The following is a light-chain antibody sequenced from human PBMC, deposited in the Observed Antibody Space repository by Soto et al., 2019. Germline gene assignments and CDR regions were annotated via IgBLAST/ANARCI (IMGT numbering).Light chain of an antibody. J-gene: IGKJ1*01. CDR2: GAS. CDR3: QQYNNWWK. CDR1: QSVSRN. Sequence: EIVMTQSPATLSVSPGERATLSCRASQSVSRNLAWYQKKPGQAPRLLIYGASTRATGVPARFSGSGSGTEFTLTISSVQSEDFAVYYCQQYNNWWKFGQGSKVEMK. V-gene: IGKV3-15*01.